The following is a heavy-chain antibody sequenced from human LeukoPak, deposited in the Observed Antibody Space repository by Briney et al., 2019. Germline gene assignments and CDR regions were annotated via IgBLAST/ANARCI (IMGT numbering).Heavy chain of an antibody. CDR3: ARDRQWLVQNWFDP. J-gene: IGHJ5*02. CDR1: GYTFSSYY. V-gene: IGHV1-46*01. CDR2: INPSGGST. Sequence: SVKVSCKASGYTFSSYYLHWVRQSPVQGLERMAIINPSGGSTSYAKKFQGRVTMTRDTSTSTGYIELSSLRSEDTAVYYCARDRQWLVQNWFDPWGQGTLVTVSS. D-gene: IGHD6-19*01.